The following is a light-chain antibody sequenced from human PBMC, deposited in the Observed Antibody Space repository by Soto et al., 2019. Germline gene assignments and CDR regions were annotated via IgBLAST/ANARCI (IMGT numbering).Light chain of an antibody. J-gene: IGKJ5*01. V-gene: IGKV1-39*01. Sequence: DIQMTQAPSSLSASVGDRFTITCRASQSISRNLNWYQQKPGKAPKLLIYAASTLQSGVPSRFSGSGSGTGFTLTISSLQPEDFAIYYCQQSYNTPITFGQGTRLEI. CDR1: QSISRN. CDR3: QQSYNTPIT. CDR2: AAS.